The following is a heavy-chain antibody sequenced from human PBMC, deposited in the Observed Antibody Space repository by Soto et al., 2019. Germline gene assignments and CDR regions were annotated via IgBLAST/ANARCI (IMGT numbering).Heavy chain of an antibody. J-gene: IGHJ4*02. CDR3: AKDITVVGDYFDY. Sequence: GGTLRLSCPVSGFTFCSHAVHWVRQAPGKGLEWVAVISFDGSNKYYPDSVKGRFTISRDNSKNTLYLQMKSLRAEDTAVYYCAKDITVVGDYFDYWGQGT. D-gene: IGHD2-15*01. CDR2: ISFDGSNK. V-gene: IGHV3-30*18. CDR1: GFTFCSHA.